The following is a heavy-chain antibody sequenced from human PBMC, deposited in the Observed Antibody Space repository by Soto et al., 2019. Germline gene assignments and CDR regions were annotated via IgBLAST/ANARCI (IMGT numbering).Heavy chain of an antibody. CDR1: GFTFSSYA. CDR3: ATHQGILTGYSRSYYYYGMDV. Sequence: EVQLLESGGGLVQPGGSLRLSCAASGFTFSSYAMSWVRQAPGKGLEWVSAISGSGGSTYYADSVKGRFTISRDNSKNTLYLQMISLRAEDTAVYYCATHQGILTGYSRSYYYYGMDVWGQGTTVTFSS. V-gene: IGHV3-23*01. CDR2: ISGSGGST. J-gene: IGHJ6*02. D-gene: IGHD3-9*01.